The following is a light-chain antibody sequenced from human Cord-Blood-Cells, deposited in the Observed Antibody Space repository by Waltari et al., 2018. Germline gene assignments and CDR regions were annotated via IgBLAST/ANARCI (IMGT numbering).Light chain of an antibody. Sequence: EIVMTQSPAPLSVSPGERATLSCRASQSVSSNLAWYQQKPGQAPRPLIYGASTRATGIPARFSGSGSGTEFTLTISSLQSEDFAVYYCQQYNNWTPWTFGQGTKVEIK. J-gene: IGKJ1*01. V-gene: IGKV3-15*01. CDR1: QSVSSN. CDR3: QQYNNWTPWT. CDR2: GAS.